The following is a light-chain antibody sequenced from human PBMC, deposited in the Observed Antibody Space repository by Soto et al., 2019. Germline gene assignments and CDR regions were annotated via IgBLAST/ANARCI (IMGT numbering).Light chain of an antibody. V-gene: IGKV1-5*03. CDR2: KAS. Sequence: DIQMTQSPSTLSGSVGVRVTITCRASQTISSWLAWYQQKPGKAPKLLIYKASTLKSGVQSRFSGSGSGTEFTLTISSLQPDDFAAYYCQHYNSYSEAFGQGTKVELK. CDR1: QTISSW. CDR3: QHYNSYSEA. J-gene: IGKJ1*01.